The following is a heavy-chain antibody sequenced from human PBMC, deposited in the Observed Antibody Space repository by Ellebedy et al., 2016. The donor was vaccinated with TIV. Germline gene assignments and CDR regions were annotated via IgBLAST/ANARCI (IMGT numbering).Heavy chain of an antibody. CDR3: VKEYGPPSLFDY. CDR2: ISTNGGIT. D-gene: IGHD3-10*01. Sequence: PGGSLRLSCSASGFTFSSYAMHWVCQAPGKGLEHLSTISTNGGITFYVDSVKGRFTVSRDNSKNTLYLQMSSLRPEDTAVYYCVKEYGPPSLFDYWGQGTLVTVAS. V-gene: IGHV3-64D*06. CDR1: GFTFSSYA. J-gene: IGHJ4*02.